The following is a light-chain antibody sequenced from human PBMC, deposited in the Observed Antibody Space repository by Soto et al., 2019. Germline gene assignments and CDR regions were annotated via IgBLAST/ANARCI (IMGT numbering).Light chain of an antibody. V-gene: IGKV3-20*01. CDR3: QQYDGSPPWT. Sequence: ETVLTQSPGTLSFSPGERATLSCRASQSVSSTSLAWYQQKPGQAPRLLIYGASNRATGIPDRFSGSGSGTDFTLTISRLEPEDFAVYYCQQYDGSPPWTFGLGTKV. CDR1: QSVSSTS. J-gene: IGKJ1*01. CDR2: GAS.